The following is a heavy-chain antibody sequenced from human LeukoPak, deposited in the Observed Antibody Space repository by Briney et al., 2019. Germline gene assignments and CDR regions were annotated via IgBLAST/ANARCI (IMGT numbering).Heavy chain of an antibody. CDR2: IYYSGST. V-gene: IGHV4-30-4*01. CDR1: GGSISSGDYY. J-gene: IGHJ4*02. CDR3: ARGAGNGDLDHDY. Sequence: IPSETLSLTCTVSGGSISSGDYYWSWIRQPPGKGLEWIGYIYYSGSTYYNPSLKSRVTISVDTSKNQFSLKLSSVTAADTAVYYCARGAGNGDLDHDYWGQGTLVTVSS. D-gene: IGHD4-17*01.